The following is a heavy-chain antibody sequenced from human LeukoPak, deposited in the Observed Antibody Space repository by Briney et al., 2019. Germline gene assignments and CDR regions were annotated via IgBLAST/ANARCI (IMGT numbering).Heavy chain of an antibody. CDR3: ATTLTRDSSGSYGALDY. Sequence: GGSLRLSCAASGFTFSSDSMNWVRLAPGKGLEWVSSISSISDYIYYADSVKGRFTISRDNAKSSLYLQMNSLRVEDTAVYYCATTLTRDSSGSYGALDYWGQGTLVTVSS. D-gene: IGHD6-19*01. V-gene: IGHV3-21*01. J-gene: IGHJ4*02. CDR2: ISSISDYI. CDR1: GFTFSSDS.